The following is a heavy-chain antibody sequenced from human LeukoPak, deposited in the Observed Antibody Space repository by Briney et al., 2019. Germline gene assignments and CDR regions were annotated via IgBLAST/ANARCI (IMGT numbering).Heavy chain of an antibody. V-gene: IGHV3-30*02. J-gene: IGHJ4*02. CDR1: GFIFGGFG. CDR3: ATYRQVLLPFES. D-gene: IGHD2/OR15-2a*01. Sequence: PGGSLRLSCAASGFIFGGFGMHWVRQAPGKGLEWVAFIRYDGSNKYYADSVTGRFSISRDNSKNTLYLEMNSLRAEDTAIYYCATYRQVLLPFESWGQGTLVTVSS. CDR2: IRYDGSNK.